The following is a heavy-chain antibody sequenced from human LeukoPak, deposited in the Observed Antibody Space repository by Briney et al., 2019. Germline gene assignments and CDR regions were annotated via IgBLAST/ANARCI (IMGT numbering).Heavy chain of an antibody. CDR3: ASSSD. CDR2: ISSSSSYI. Sequence: XSMNWVRQXPGKGLEWVSSISSSSSYIYYADSVKGRFTISRDNAKNSLYLQMNSLRAEDTAVYYCASSSDWGQGTLVTVSS. V-gene: IGHV3-21*01. J-gene: IGHJ4*02. CDR1: XS.